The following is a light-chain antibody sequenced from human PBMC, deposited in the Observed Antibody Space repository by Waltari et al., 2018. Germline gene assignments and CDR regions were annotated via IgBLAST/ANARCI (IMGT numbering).Light chain of an antibody. V-gene: IGLV3-19*01. CDR2: GQD. Sequence: SSELTQDPAVSVALGQTVSITCKGDSLRSSYASWYQQRPGQAPILILYGQDNRPSGIPDRFSGSTSGNTASLTITGAQAEDEADYYCLSRDTTSTRVFGGGTRLTV. CDR1: SLRSSY. J-gene: IGLJ3*02. CDR3: LSRDTTSTRV.